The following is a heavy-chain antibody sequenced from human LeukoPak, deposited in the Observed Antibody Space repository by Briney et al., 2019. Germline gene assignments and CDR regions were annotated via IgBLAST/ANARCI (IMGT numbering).Heavy chain of an antibody. V-gene: IGHV3-30*03. CDR2: ISYDGSNK. CDR3: ARAHHCGGDCYIDY. J-gene: IGHJ4*02. CDR1: GFSFRKYG. D-gene: IGHD2-21*02. Sequence: GGSLRLSCAASGFSFRKYGMHWVRQAPGKGLEWVAVISYDGSNKYYADSVKGRFTISRDNSKNTLYLQMNSLRAEDTAVYYCARAHHCGGDCYIDYGGQGTLVTVSS.